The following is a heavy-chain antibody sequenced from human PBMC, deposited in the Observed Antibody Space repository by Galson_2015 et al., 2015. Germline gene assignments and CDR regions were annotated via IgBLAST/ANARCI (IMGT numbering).Heavy chain of an antibody. V-gene: IGHV5-51*01. Sequence: QSGAEVTKPGESLKISCKGSGSGFPSYWIGWVRQMPGKGLEWMGIIYPGDSDTRYSPSFQGQVTISADKSISTAYLQWSSLKASDTAMYYCARPARLLRALDIWGQGTMVTVSS. J-gene: IGHJ3*02. CDR3: ARPARLLRALDI. CDR2: IYPGDSDT. CDR1: GSGFPSYW. D-gene: IGHD3-22*01.